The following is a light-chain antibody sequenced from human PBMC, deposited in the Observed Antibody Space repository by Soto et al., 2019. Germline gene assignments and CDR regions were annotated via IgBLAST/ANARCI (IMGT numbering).Light chain of an antibody. CDR1: HDIKNY. CDR2: DAD. J-gene: IGKJ2*01. CDR3: QQFDVLPPYT. V-gene: IGKV1-33*01. Sequence: DIQLTQSPPSLSSSEGDRVTITCQARHDIKNYLNWYQQKPGKAPKLLIYDADNLQTGVPSRLSGSGAGTEFTFTIGSLXPEDVATYFCQQFDVLPPYTFGQGTKVDIK.